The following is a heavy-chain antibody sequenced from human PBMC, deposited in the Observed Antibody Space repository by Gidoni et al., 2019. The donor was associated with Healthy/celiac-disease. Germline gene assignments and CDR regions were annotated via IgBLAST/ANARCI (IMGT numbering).Heavy chain of an antibody. CDR3: AKGLDYGDYVGYFDY. V-gene: IGHV3-9*01. CDR2: ISWNSGSI. D-gene: IGHD4-17*01. J-gene: IGHJ4*02. CDR1: GFTFCDYA. Sequence: EVQLVESGGGLVQPGRSLRLSCAASGFTFCDYAMHWVRQAPGKGLEWVSGISWNSGSIGYADSVKGRFTISRDNAKNSLYLQMNSLRAEDTALYYCAKGLDYGDYVGYFDYWGQGTLVTVSS.